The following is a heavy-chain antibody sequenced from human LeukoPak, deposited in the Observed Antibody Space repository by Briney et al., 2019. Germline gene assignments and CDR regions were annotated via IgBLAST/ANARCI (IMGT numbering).Heavy chain of an antibody. V-gene: IGHV3-23*01. CDR1: GFTFSSYA. CDR3: AKSESIVVVPAATDY. CDR2: ISGSSGST. Sequence: PGGSLRLSCAASGFTFSSYAMSWVRQAPGKGLEWVSAISGSSGSTYYADSVKGRFTISRDNSKNTLYLQMNSLRAEDTAVYYCAKSESIVVVPAATDYWGQGTLVTVSS. D-gene: IGHD2-2*01. J-gene: IGHJ4*02.